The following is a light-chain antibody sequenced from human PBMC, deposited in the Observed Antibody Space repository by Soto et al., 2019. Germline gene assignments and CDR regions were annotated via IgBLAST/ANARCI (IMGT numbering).Light chain of an antibody. CDR3: QQYESTSPT. V-gene: IGKV4-1*01. CDR2: WAS. CDR1: QSVLYSSNNKNY. J-gene: IGKJ2*01. Sequence: DIVMTQSPDSLAVSLGERATINCKSSQSVLYSSNNKNYLAWYQQRPVQPPKLLIYWASTRKSGVPDRFSGSGSGTDFTLTITSLQAEDVAVYYCQQYESTSPTFGQGTKLEIK.